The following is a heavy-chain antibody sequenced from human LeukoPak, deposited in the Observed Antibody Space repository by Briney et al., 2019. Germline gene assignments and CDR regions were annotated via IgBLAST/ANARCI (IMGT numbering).Heavy chain of an antibody. V-gene: IGHV3-21*01. Sequence: GGSLRLSCAASGFTVSSNYMNWVRQAPGKGLEWVSSISSSSSYIYYADSVKGRFTISRDNAKNSLYLQMNSLRAEDTAVYYCARDTYYDFWSGYYTAYYYYGMGVWGQGTTVTVSS. CDR3: ARDTYYDFWSGYYTAYYYYGMGV. CDR1: GFTVSSNY. CDR2: ISSSSSYI. J-gene: IGHJ6*02. D-gene: IGHD3-3*01.